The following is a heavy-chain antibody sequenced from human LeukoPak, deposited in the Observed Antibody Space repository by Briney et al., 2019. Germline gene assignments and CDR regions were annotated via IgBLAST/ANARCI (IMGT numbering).Heavy chain of an antibody. CDR3: AKGVSSIGVRGVIRHFDY. J-gene: IGHJ4*02. CDR1: GFTFSSYA. CDR2: ISYDGSNK. D-gene: IGHD3-10*01. Sequence: GGSLRLSCAASGFTFSSYAMHWVRQAPGKGLEWVAVISYDGSNKYYADSVMGRFTISRDNSKNTLYLQMNSLRAEDTAVYYCAKGVSSIGVRGVIRHFDYWGQGTLVTVSS. V-gene: IGHV3-30-3*01.